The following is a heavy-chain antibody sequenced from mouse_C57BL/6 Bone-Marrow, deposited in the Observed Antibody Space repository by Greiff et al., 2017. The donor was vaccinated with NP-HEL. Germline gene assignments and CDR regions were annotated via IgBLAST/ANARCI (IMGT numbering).Heavy chain of an antibody. CDR3: TEELDYGSSSFAY. D-gene: IGHD1-1*01. CDR1: GFTFSNYW. V-gene: IGHV6-3*01. Sequence: EVKVEESGGGLVQPGGSMKLSCVASGFTFSNYWMNWVRQSPEKGLEWVAQIRLKSDNYATHYAESVKGRFTISRDDSKSSVYLQMNNLRAEDTGIYYCTEELDYGSSSFAYWGQGTLVTVSA. CDR2: IRLKSDNYAT. J-gene: IGHJ3*01.